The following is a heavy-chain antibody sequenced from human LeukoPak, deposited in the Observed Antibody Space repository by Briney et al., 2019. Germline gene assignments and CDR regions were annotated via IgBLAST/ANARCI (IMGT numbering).Heavy chain of an antibody. D-gene: IGHD3-10*01. V-gene: IGHV1-69*04. Sequence: SVEVSCKASGGTLSSYAISWVRQAPGQGLEWMGRTIPILGIANYAQKFQGRVTITADKSTSTAYMELSSLRSEDTAVYYCARDIGVSESENWGQGTLVTVSS. J-gene: IGHJ4*02. CDR2: TIPILGIA. CDR3: ARDIGVSESEN. CDR1: GGTLSSYA.